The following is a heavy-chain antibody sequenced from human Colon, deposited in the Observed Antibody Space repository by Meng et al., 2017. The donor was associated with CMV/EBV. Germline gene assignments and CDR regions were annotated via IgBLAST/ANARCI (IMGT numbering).Heavy chain of an antibody. CDR1: GITLRSYG. Sequence: GESLKISCAGSGITLRSYGLHWDRQAPGKGLEWVAYMRNDAEIIQYADSAKGRFTISRDDSKNMFFLEMTSLRGDDTAVYYCARDWALESWGQGTLVTVSS. D-gene: IGHD3-3*01. CDR2: MRNDAEII. CDR3: ARDWALES. V-gene: IGHV3-30*02. J-gene: IGHJ5*02.